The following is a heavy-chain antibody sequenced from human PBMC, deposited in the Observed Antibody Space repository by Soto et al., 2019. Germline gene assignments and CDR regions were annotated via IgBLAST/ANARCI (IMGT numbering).Heavy chain of an antibody. J-gene: IGHJ5*02. CDR1: GGSISSGGYS. Sequence: TLSLTCAVSGGSISSGGYSWSWIRQPPGKGLEWIGYIYHSGSTYYNPSLKSRVTISVDRSKNQFSLKLSSVTAADTAVYYCARSDYDYVWGSFSWFDPWGQGTLVTVSS. CDR3: ARSDYDYVWGSFSWFDP. V-gene: IGHV4-30-2*01. D-gene: IGHD3-16*01. CDR2: IYHSGST.